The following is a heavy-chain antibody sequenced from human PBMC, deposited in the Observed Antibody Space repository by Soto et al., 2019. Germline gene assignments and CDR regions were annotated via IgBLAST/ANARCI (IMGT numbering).Heavy chain of an antibody. Sequence: GESLKISCKGSGYSFTSYWIGWVRQMPGKGLEWMGIIYPGDSDTRYSPSFQGQVTISADKSISTAYLQWSSLKASDTAMYYCARQKTNSGSYSMYYYYGMDVWGQGTTVTVSS. CDR2: IYPGDSDT. V-gene: IGHV5-51*01. D-gene: IGHD1-26*01. CDR1: GYSFTSYW. J-gene: IGHJ6*02. CDR3: ARQKTNSGSYSMYYYYGMDV.